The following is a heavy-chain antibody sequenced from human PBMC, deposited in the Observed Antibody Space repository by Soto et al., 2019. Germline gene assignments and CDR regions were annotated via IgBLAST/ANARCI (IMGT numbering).Heavy chain of an antibody. CDR3: ARGSSHLYCYYSSRRGAFDY. V-gene: IGHV4-34*01. CDR2: INHSGRT. CDR1: GGSFSGYY. J-gene: IGHJ4*02. D-gene: IGHD3-22*01. Sequence: QVQLQQWGAGLLKPSETLSLTCAVYGGSFSGYYWSWIRQPTGKGLEWIGEINHSGRTNYNPSLKSRVSIPEDTCKNQFSLKLSSVTAADTAVYYCARGSSHLYCYYSSRRGAFDYWGQGTLVTVSS.